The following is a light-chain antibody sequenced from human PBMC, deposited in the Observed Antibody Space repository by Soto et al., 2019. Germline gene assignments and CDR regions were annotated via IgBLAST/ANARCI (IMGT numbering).Light chain of an antibody. Sequence: QSVLTQPPSLSGAPGQRVTISCTGSSSNIGAGYDVHWYQQLPGTAPKLLIYGNSNRPSGVPDRFSGSKSGTSASLAITGLQADDEAGYYCQSYDSSLSGHWVFGGGTKLTVL. CDR1: SSNIGAGYD. V-gene: IGLV1-40*01. CDR2: GNS. J-gene: IGLJ3*02. CDR3: QSYDSSLSGHWV.